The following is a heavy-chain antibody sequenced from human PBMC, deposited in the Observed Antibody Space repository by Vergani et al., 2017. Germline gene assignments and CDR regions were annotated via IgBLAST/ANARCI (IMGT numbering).Heavy chain of an antibody. V-gene: IGHV4-59*08. J-gene: IGHJ5*02. D-gene: IGHD2-8*01. CDR1: GGSISSYY. CDR3: ARQRAYGWFDP. Sequence: QVQLQESGPGLVKPSETLSLTCTVSGGSISSYYWSWIRQPPGKGREWIGYIYYSGSTNYNPSLKSRVTISVDTSKNQFSLKLSSVTAADTAGYYCARQRAYGWFDPWGQGTLVTVSS. CDR2: IYYSGST.